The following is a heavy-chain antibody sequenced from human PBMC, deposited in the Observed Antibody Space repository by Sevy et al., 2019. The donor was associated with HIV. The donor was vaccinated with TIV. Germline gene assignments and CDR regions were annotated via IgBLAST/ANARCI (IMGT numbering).Heavy chain of an antibody. D-gene: IGHD3-16*01. CDR3: AKNRPPGGSYFSRHAMDV. J-gene: IGHJ6*02. V-gene: IGHV3-30*18. CDR1: GFTFSTYG. CDR2: ISYDGNYR. Sequence: GGSLRLSCAASGFTFSTYGIHWVRQAPGKGLEWVAIISYDGNYREYADSVRGRFSMSRDNSKNTVYLQMNGLSIEDTAVYYCAKNRPPGGSYFSRHAMDVWGRGTTVTVSS.